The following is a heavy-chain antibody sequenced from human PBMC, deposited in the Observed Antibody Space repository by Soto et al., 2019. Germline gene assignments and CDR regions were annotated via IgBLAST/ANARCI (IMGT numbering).Heavy chain of an antibody. CDR2: IYPGDSDT. Sequence: PGESLKISCKGSGYTFTDYWIGWVRQLPGKGLEWMGIIYPGDSDTSYSPSFQCQITMTADKSTSTAYLQWNTLKASDTAMYYCARHISSFRYYYYAMDVWGQGTTVTVSS. D-gene: IGHD6-13*01. CDR3: ARHISSFRYYYYAMDV. CDR1: GYTFTDYW. V-gene: IGHV5-51*01. J-gene: IGHJ6*02.